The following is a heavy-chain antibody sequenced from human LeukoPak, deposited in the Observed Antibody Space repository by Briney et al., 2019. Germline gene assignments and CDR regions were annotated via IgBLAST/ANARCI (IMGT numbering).Heavy chain of an antibody. Sequence: PGRSLRLSCAASGFTFSSYAMHWVRQAPGKGLEWVAVISYDGSNKYYADSVKGRFTISRDNSKNTLYLQMNSLRAEDTAVYYCARDRETYGGNSGFDYWGQGTLVTVSS. CDR3: ARDRETYGGNSGFDY. D-gene: IGHD4-23*01. V-gene: IGHV3-30-3*01. CDR2: ISYDGSNK. J-gene: IGHJ4*02. CDR1: GFTFSSYA.